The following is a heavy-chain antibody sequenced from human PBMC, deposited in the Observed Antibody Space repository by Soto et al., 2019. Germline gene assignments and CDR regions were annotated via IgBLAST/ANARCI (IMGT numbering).Heavy chain of an antibody. V-gene: IGHV1-18*01. CDR2: ISAYNGNT. Sequence: VASVKVSCKASGYTFTSYGISWVRQAPGQGLEWMGWISAYNGNTNYAQKLQGRVTMTTDTSTSTAYMELRSLRSDDTAVYYCARIRGAVAANGYYFDYWGQGSLVTVSS. CDR3: ARIRGAVAANGYYFDY. J-gene: IGHJ4*02. D-gene: IGHD6-19*01. CDR1: GYTFTSYG.